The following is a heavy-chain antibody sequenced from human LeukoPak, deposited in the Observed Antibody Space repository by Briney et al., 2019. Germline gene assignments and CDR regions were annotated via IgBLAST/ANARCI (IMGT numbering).Heavy chain of an antibody. Sequence: GGALRLSCAASGFTFSSYVMTWVRQAPGKGLEWVSTISGSGSGTYYADSVKGRSTISRDNSQNTLYLQMNSLRADDTAVYYCAKGSARSYDYWGQGTLVTVSS. J-gene: IGHJ4*02. CDR1: GFTFSSYV. CDR3: AKGSARSYDY. CDR2: ISGSGSGT. V-gene: IGHV3-23*01. D-gene: IGHD3-3*01.